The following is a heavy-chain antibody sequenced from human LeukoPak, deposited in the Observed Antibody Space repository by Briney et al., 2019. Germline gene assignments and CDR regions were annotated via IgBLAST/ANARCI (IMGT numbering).Heavy chain of an antibody. CDR1: GYTFTDYY. CDR2: IDPNSGGT. D-gene: IGHD4-11*01. V-gene: IGHV1-2*02. Sequence: ASVKVSCKASGYTFTDYYMHWVRQAPGQGLEWMGWIDPNSGGTKYAQRFQGRVTMTRDTSITTAYMELSRLRSDDTAVYYCARGGPSPTTVTSNWYFDLWGRGTLATVSS. CDR3: ARGGPSPTTVTSNWYFDL. J-gene: IGHJ2*01.